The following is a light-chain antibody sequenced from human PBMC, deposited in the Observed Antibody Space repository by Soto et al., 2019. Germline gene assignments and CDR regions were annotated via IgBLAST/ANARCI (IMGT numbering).Light chain of an antibody. CDR1: QSVSSN. CDR2: GAS. CDR3: QQRSNWPPVT. V-gene: IGKV3-15*01. Sequence: EILMTQSPSTLSVSPGERATLSCRATQSVSSNLAWFLRKPGQAPRLLIYGASTRATGIPARFSGSGSGIEFSLTISSLEHEDFAVYYCQQRSNWPPVTFGQGTKVDIK. J-gene: IGKJ1*01.